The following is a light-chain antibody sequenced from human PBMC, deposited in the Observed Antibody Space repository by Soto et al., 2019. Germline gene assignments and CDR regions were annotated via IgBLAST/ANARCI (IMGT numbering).Light chain of an antibody. Sequence: DIQLTQSPSFLSASVGDIVTITCRASQGISSYLAWYQQKPGKAPKLLIYAASTLQSGVPLRFSGSGSGTSFTLTISSLQPEDFATYYRQQLLSYPITFGQGTRLEIK. CDR1: QGISSY. J-gene: IGKJ5*01. CDR2: AAS. CDR3: QQLLSYPIT. V-gene: IGKV1-9*01.